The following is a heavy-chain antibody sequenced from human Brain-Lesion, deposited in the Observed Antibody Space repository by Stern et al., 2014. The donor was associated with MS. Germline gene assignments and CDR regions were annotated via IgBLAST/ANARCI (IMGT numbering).Heavy chain of an antibody. V-gene: IGHV1-2*02. D-gene: IGHD3-3*01. CDR3: ARDQRGITIFGVVTDYYYLGMDV. J-gene: IGHJ6*02. Sequence: QDQLVQSGAKVKKPGASVKVSCKTSGYIFTGYYIHWVRQAPGQGLEWMAWINPNTGGTKYAQKFQGRVTMSRDTSISTAYVELSSLTSDDTAVYYCARDQRGITIFGVVTDYYYLGMDVWGQGTTVTVSS. CDR1: GYIFTGYY. CDR2: INPNTGGT.